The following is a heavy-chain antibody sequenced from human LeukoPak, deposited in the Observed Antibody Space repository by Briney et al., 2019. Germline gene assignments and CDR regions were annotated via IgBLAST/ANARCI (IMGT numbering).Heavy chain of an antibody. Sequence: GGSLRLSCAASGFSLSSYAMSWVRQAPGKGLEWVSATSRSDSGTYYADSVRGRFTISRDNSKNTLYLHMKSLRAEDAAVYYCAKAPVTSCRGAYCFPFDSWGQGTVVTVSS. J-gene: IGHJ4*02. CDR1: GFSLSSYA. CDR3: AKAPVTSCRGAYCFPFDS. D-gene: IGHD2-15*01. CDR2: TSRSDSGT. V-gene: IGHV3-23*01.